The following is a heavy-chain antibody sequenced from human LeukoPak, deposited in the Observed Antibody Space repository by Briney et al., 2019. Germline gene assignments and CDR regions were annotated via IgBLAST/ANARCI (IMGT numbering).Heavy chain of an antibody. CDR3: AKDPGYCSGGSCSPLYYFDY. CDR2: ISYDGSNK. D-gene: IGHD2-15*01. CDR1: GFTFSSYG. J-gene: IGHJ4*02. V-gene: IGHV3-30*18. Sequence: GGSLRLSCAASGFTFSSYGTHWVRRAPGKRLEWVAVISYDGSNKYYADSVKGRFTISRDNSKNTLYLQMNSLRAEDTAVYYCAKDPGYCSGGSCSPLYYFDYWGQGTLVTVSS.